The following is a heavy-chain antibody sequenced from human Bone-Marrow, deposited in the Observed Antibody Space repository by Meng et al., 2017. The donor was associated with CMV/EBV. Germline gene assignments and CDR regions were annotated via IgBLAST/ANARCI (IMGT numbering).Heavy chain of an antibody. CDR2: ISSNGGST. Sequence: ESLKISCAASGFTFSSYAMHWVRQAPGKGLEYVSAISSNGGSTYYADSVKGRFTISRDNSKNTLYLQMGSLRAEDMAVYYCARDSRDGYNYQFYYFDYWGQGTLVTVSS. CDR1: GFTFSSYA. V-gene: IGHV3-64*02. D-gene: IGHD5-24*01. CDR3: ARDSRDGYNYQFYYFDY. J-gene: IGHJ4*02.